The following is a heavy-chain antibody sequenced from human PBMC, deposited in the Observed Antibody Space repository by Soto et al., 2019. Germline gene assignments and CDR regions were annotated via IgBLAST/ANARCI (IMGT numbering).Heavy chain of an antibody. J-gene: IGHJ6*02. CDR1: GGTFSSYA. CDR3: ARPLMGATTALKDGGYYYYGMDV. CDR2: IIPIFGTA. D-gene: IGHD1-26*01. Sequence: GASVKVSCKASGGTFSSYAISWVRQAPGQGLEWMGGIIPIFGTANYAQKFQGRVTITADKSTSTAYMELSSLRSEDTAVYYCARPLMGATTALKDGGYYYYGMDVWGQGTTVTVSS. V-gene: IGHV1-69*06.